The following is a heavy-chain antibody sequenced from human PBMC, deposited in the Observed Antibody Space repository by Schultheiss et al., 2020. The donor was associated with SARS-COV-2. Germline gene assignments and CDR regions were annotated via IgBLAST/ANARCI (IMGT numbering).Heavy chain of an antibody. V-gene: IGHV1-18*01. J-gene: IGHJ4*02. CDR3: ARGGWSRSHRPFDY. Sequence: ASVKVSCKASGYTFTSYDINWVRQATGQGLEWMGWIIPIFGTANYAQKFQGRVTMTTDTSTSTAYMELRSLRSDDTAVYYCARGGWSRSHRPFDYWGQGTLVTVSS. D-gene: IGHD6-19*01. CDR1: GYTFTSYD. CDR2: IIPIFGTA.